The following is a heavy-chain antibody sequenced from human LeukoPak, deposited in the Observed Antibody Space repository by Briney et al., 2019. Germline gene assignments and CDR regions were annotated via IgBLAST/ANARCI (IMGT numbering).Heavy chain of an antibody. D-gene: IGHD3-9*01. CDR1: GGSFSGYY. CDR3: ARGYDILTGLYFDY. Sequence: PSETLSLTCAVYGGSFSGYYWGWIRQPPGKGLEWIGEINHSGSTNYNPSLKSRVTISVDTSKNQFSLKLSSVTAADTAVYYCARGYDILTGLYFDYWGQGTLVTVSS. CDR2: INHSGST. J-gene: IGHJ4*02. V-gene: IGHV4-34*01.